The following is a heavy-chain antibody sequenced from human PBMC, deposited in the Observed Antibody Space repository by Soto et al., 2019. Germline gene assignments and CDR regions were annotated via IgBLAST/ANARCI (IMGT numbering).Heavy chain of an antibody. CDR3: ARGRGYSYFGYYYGMDV. D-gene: IGHD5-18*01. J-gene: IGHJ6*02. V-gene: IGHV4-34*01. Sequence: NPSETLSLTCAVYGGSFSGYYWSWIRQPPGKGLEWIGEINHSGSTNYNPSLKSRVTISVDTSKNQFSLKLSSVTAADTAVYYCARGRGYSYFGYYYGMDVWGQGTTVTVSS. CDR2: INHSGST. CDR1: GGSFSGYY.